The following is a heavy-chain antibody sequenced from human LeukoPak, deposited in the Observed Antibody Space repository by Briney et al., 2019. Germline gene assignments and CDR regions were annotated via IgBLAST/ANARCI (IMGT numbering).Heavy chain of an antibody. D-gene: IGHD3-22*01. CDR1: GGSISSGGYY. V-gene: IGHV4-31*03. CDR3: SRGGYYFDY. J-gene: IGHJ4*02. Sequence: SETLSLTCTVSGGSISSGGYYWSWIRLHRGKGLEWIGYIYYSGSTYYNPSLKSRVTISVDTSKNQFSLKLSSVTAADTAVYYCSRGGYYFDYWGQGTLVTVSS. CDR2: IYYSGST.